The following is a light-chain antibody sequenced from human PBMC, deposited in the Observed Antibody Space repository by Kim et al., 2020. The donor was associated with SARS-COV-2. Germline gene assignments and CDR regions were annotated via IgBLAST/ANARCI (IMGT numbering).Light chain of an antibody. V-gene: IGKV1-5*01. CDR2: DAP. CDR1: QSISTW. J-gene: IGKJ1*01. CDR3: QQYDRDST. Sequence: GDRVTITCRASQSISTWLAWYQQKLGKAPKLLIFDAPNLESGVPPRFSGSGSGTEFTLTISSLQPDDVATYYCQQYDRDSTFGQGTKV.